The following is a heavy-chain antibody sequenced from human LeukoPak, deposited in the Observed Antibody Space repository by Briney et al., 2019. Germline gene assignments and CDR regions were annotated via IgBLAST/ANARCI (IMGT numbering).Heavy chain of an antibody. CDR1: GFTVSSNY. J-gene: IGHJ5*02. Sequence: GGSLRLSCAASGFTVSSNYMSWVRQAPGKGLEWVSVIYSGGSTYYADSVKGRFTISRDNSKNTLYLQMSSLRAEDTAVYYCARVDYSSGWYDWFDPWGQGTLVTVSS. CDR3: ARVDYSSGWYDWFDP. D-gene: IGHD6-19*01. V-gene: IGHV3-53*01. CDR2: IYSGGST.